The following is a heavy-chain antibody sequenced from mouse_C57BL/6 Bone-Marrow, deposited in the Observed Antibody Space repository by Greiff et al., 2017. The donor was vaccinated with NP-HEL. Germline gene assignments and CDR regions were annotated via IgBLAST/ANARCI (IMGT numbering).Heavy chain of an antibody. CDR2: IYPGDGDT. J-gene: IGHJ2*01. Sequence: QVQLQQSGPELVKPGASVKLSCTASGYAFSSSWMNWVKQRPGKGLEWIGRIYPGDGDTNYNGKFKGKATLTADKSSSTAYMQLSSLTSEDSAVYFCAQTAQATGDYWGQGTTLTVSS. V-gene: IGHV1-82*01. CDR3: AQTAQATGDY. D-gene: IGHD3-2*02. CDR1: GYAFSSSW.